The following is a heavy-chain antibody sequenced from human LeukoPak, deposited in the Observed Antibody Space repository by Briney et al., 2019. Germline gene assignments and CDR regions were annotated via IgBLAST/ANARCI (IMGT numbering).Heavy chain of an antibody. CDR3: ARDSIAAAGIFDY. Sequence: PGGSLRLSCAASGFTFSSYWMSWVRQAPGKGLEGVASIKQDGSEKYYVDSVKGRFTISRDNAKNSLYLQMNSLRAEDTAVYYCARDSIAAAGIFDYWGQGTLVTVSS. V-gene: IGHV3-7*01. CDR2: IKQDGSEK. CDR1: GFTFSSYW. J-gene: IGHJ4*02. D-gene: IGHD6-13*01.